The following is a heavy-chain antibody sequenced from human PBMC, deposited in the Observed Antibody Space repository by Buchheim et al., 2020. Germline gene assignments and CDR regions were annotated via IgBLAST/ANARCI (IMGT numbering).Heavy chain of an antibody. Sequence: VQLMQSGAEVKKPGESLKISCKVSGYIFTDYWIGWVRQMPGKGLEWLGIVYPADSDARYSPSFQGQVTISADKSVSTAYLQWSSLKASDTAIYFCARPGRGGYSYFDHWGQGTL. V-gene: IGHV5-51*01. J-gene: IGHJ4*02. CDR2: VYPADSDA. CDR3: ARPGRGGYSYFDH. CDR1: GYIFTDYW. D-gene: IGHD5-12*01.